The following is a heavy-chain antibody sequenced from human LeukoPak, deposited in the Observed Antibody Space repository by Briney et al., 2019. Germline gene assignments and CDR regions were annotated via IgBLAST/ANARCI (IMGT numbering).Heavy chain of an antibody. CDR3: ARTETYSSGWYDPFFDY. CDR1: GGSIRGYY. V-gene: IGHV4-38-2*02. J-gene: IGHJ4*02. CDR2: IYHSGST. Sequence: SETLTLTCTVSGGSIRGYYWGWIRQPPGKGLEWIGSIYHSGSTYYNPSLKSRVTISVATSKNQFSLKLNSVTAADTAVYYCARTETYSSGWYDPFFDYWGQGILVTVSS. D-gene: IGHD6-19*01.